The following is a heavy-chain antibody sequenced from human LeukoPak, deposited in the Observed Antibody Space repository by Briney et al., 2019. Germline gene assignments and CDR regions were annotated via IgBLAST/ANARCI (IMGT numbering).Heavy chain of an antibody. CDR2: ISSSSSYI. V-gene: IGHV3-21*01. CDR1: GFTFSSSA. J-gene: IGHJ4*02. D-gene: IGHD3-22*01. CDR3: ARSSSGYFDY. Sequence: GGSLRLSCAASGFTFSSSAMSWVRQAPGKGLEWVSSISSSSSYIYYADSVKGRFTISRDNAKNSLYLQMNSLRAEDTAVYYCARSSSGYFDYWGQGTLVTVSS.